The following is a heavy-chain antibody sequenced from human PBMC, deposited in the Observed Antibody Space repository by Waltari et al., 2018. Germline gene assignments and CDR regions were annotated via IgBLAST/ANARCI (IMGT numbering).Heavy chain of an antibody. Sequence: AGKGLEWIGRIYISGSTNYNPSLKSRVTMSVDTSKNQFSLKLSSVTAADTAVYFCARDPDYSDTRGYFDYWGQGTLVTVSS. CDR2: IYISGST. J-gene: IGHJ4*02. D-gene: IGHD3-22*01. V-gene: IGHV4-4*07. CDR3: ARDPDYSDTRGYFDY.